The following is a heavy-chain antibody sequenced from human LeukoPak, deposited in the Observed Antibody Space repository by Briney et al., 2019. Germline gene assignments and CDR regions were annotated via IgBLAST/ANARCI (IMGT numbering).Heavy chain of an antibody. D-gene: IGHD1-1*01. CDR1: GFTLSSYW. V-gene: IGHV3-7*01. Sequence: GGSLILSCAASGFTLSSYWMSWVRQAPGKGLEWVANIKQDGSEKYYVDSVKGRFTISRDNAKNSLYLQMNSLRAEDTAVYYCARGNWNDGHDAFDIWGQGTMVTVSS. CDR3: ARGNWNDGHDAFDI. J-gene: IGHJ3*02. CDR2: IKQDGSEK.